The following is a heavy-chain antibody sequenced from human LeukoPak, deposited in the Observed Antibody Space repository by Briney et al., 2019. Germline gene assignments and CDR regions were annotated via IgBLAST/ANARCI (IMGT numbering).Heavy chain of an antibody. Sequence: ASVKVSCKASGYTFTSYDINWVRQATGQGLEWMGWMNPNSGNTGYAQKFQGRVTMTRNTSISTAYMELSSLRSEDTAVYYCAGGEKYQLSRSKNWFDPWGQGTLVTVSS. V-gene: IGHV1-8*01. CDR1: GYTFTSYD. CDR2: MNPNSGNT. CDR3: AGGEKYQLSRSKNWFDP. D-gene: IGHD2-2*01. J-gene: IGHJ5*02.